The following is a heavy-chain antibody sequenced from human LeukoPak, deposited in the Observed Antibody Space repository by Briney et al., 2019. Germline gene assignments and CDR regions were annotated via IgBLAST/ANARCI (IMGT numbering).Heavy chain of an antibody. V-gene: IGHV3-33*06. CDR3: VKGFNWYFDL. Sequence: GGSLRLSCAASGFSFSDYGVHWVRQAPGKGLEWVAVIWYDGSIKYYADSVKGRFTNSRDNSRNTVYLQMNSLRAEDTAVYYCVKGFNWYFDLWGRGTLVTVSS. CDR1: GFSFSDYG. J-gene: IGHJ2*01. CDR2: IWYDGSIK.